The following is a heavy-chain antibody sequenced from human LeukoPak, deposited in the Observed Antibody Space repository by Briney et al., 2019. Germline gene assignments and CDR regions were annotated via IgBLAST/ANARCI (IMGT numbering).Heavy chain of an antibody. CDR1: GYTFTSYY. J-gene: IGHJ4*02. V-gene: IGHV1-46*01. D-gene: IGHD2-2*03. CDR2: ISPSGGST. CDR3: ARGVDIVVVPAAPVDY. Sequence: ASVKVSCKASGYTFTSYYMHWVRQAPGQGLEWMGIISPSGGSTSYAQKFQGRVTMTRDTSTSTVYMELSSLRSEDTAVYYCARGVDIVVVPAAPVDYWGQGTLVTVSS.